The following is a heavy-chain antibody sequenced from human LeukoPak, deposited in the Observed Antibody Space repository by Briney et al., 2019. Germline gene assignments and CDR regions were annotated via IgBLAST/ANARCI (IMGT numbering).Heavy chain of an antibody. J-gene: IGHJ4*02. D-gene: IGHD2-2*01. CDR3: ARAYQLLSGTVFFDY. CDR2: ISGSGGST. CDR1: GFTFSSYG. Sequence: PGGSLRLSCAASGFTFSSYGMSWVRQAPGKGLEWVSAISGSGGSTYYADSVKGRVTISRDNSKNTLYLQMDSLRAEDTAVYYCARAYQLLSGTVFFDYWGQGTLVTVSS. V-gene: IGHV3-23*01.